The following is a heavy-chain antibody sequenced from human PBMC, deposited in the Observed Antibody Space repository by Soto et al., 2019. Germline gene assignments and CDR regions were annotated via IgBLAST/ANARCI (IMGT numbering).Heavy chain of an antibody. Sequence: GASVKVSWKASGGTFSSYTMSWVRQAPGQGVEWMVRIIPILGIANYAQKFQGRVPITADKSTSTAYMELSSLRPEATAVYYCARATSTESPFTMVRGEHWARYYLDVWGKGTPVTVS. CDR3: ARATSTESPFTMVRGEHWARYYLDV. D-gene: IGHD3-10*01. CDR2: IIPILGIA. V-gene: IGHV1-69*02. CDR1: GGTFSSYT. J-gene: IGHJ6*03.